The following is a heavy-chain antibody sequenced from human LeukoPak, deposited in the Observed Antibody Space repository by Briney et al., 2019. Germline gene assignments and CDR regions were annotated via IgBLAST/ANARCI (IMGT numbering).Heavy chain of an antibody. V-gene: IGHV3-23*01. Sequence: GGSLRLSCAASGFTVSTNYMSWVRQAPGKGLEWVSTISGTGGSTYYADSVKGRFTISRDNSKNTLYLQMNSLRAEDTAVYYCAKGGVVEDFDYWGQGTLVTVSS. CDR3: AKGGVVEDFDY. J-gene: IGHJ4*02. D-gene: IGHD2-15*01. CDR2: ISGTGGST. CDR1: GFTVSTNY.